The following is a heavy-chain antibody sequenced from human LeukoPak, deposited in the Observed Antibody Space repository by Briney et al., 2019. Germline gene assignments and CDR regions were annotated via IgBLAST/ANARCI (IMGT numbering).Heavy chain of an antibody. J-gene: IGHJ4*02. V-gene: IGHV3-23*01. CDR2: ISGSGGAI. CDR3: AKVDSSAWKALPYDY. CDR1: GFTFSNYA. D-gene: IGHD6-19*01. Sequence: PGGSLRLSCAASGFTFSNYAMSWVRQAPGKGLEWVSTISGSGGAIYYADSVKDRFTISRDTSKNTLYLQMNTLRAEDTAVYYCAKVDSSAWKALPYDYWGQGTLVTVSS.